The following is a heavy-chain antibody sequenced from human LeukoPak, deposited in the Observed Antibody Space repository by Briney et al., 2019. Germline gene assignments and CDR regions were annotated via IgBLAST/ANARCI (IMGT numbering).Heavy chain of an antibody. CDR3: ARGRHYYDSSDYYYEGDAFDI. D-gene: IGHD3-22*01. CDR2: ISSSSSYI. Sequence: GGSLRLSCAASGFTFSTYTMNWVRQAPGKGLEWVSSISSSSSYIYYADSVKGRFTIPRDNARKSLYLQMNSLRAEDTAVYYCARGRHYYDSSDYYYEGDAFDIWGQGTMVTVSS. V-gene: IGHV3-21*01. CDR1: GFTFSTYT. J-gene: IGHJ3*02.